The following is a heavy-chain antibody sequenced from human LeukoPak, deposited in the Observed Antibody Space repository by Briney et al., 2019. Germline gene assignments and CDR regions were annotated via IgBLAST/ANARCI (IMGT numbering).Heavy chain of an antibody. Sequence: GGSLRLSCAASGFTFSGYWMYWVRQAPGTGLVWVSLINSDGSSTNYADSVKARFTISRDNAKNTLYLQVNSVRADDTAVYHCARHLGTYSDHWGQGSMVTVSS. V-gene: IGHV3-74*01. CDR1: GFTFSGYW. D-gene: IGHD7-27*01. CDR3: ARHLGTYSDH. CDR2: INSDGSST. J-gene: IGHJ4*02.